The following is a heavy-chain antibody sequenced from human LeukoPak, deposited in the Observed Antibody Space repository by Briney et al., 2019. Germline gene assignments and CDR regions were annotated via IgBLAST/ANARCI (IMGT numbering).Heavy chain of an antibody. CDR1: GFTFSSYT. CDR3: ATVTKVDFNY. CDR2: VSVEGIGR. D-gene: IGHD4-11*01. Sequence: GSLRLSCAASGFTFSSYTFYWFRQAPGKGLEWVASVSVEGIGRYFPGSVEGRFAISRDDSKKSVFLQMSNLRPEDTAVYFCATVTKVDFNYWGQGTLVTFSS. J-gene: IGHJ4*02. V-gene: IGHV3-30*09.